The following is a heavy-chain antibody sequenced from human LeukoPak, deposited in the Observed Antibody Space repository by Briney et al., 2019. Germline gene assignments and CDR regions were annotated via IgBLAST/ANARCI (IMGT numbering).Heavy chain of an antibody. V-gene: IGHV1-46*01. CDR3: ARGGKQWRGGNYFDS. CDR1: GYTFTSYY. D-gene: IGHD6-19*01. J-gene: IGHJ4*02. CDR2: INPSGCST. Sequence: ASVKVSCKASGYTFTSYYMHWVRQAPGQGLEWMGIINPSGCSTSYAQKFQGRVTMTRDTSTSTVYMELSSLRSEDTAVYYCARGGKQWRGGNYFDSCGQGTLVAVSS.